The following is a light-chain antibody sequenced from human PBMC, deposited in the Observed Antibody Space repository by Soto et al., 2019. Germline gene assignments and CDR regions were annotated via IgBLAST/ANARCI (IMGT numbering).Light chain of an antibody. Sequence: EIVSTQSPGTLSLSPGERATLYCRASQSVSNNYLAWYQQKPGQAPRLLIHGASNRATGIPDRFSGSGSGTDFTLTISRLEPEDFAVYYCQQYGSSGTFGQGTKVDIK. J-gene: IGKJ1*01. CDR2: GAS. CDR3: QQYGSSGT. CDR1: QSVSNNY. V-gene: IGKV3-20*01.